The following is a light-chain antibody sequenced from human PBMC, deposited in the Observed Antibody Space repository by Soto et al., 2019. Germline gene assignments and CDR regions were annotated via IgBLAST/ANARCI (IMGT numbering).Light chain of an antibody. J-gene: IGLJ2*01. V-gene: IGLV3-1*01. CDR2: HDS. CDR1: KLGDKY. Sequence: SYELTQPPSVSVSPGQTASITCSGDKLGDKYACWYQQKPGQSPVLVIYHDSKRPSGIPERFSGSNSGNTATLTISGTQAMDEADYYCKAWDSSTVVFGGGTKLTVL. CDR3: KAWDSSTVV.